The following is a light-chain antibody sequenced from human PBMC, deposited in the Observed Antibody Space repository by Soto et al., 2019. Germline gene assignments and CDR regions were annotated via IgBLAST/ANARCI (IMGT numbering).Light chain of an antibody. CDR1: SSDVGGYNY. Sequence: QSALPQPPSASGSPGQSVTISCTGTSSDVGGYNYVSWYQQHPGKAPKLMIYEVNKRPSGVPDRFSGSKSGNTASLTVSGRQAEDEANYDCSSYGGSNNLVFGGGTKLTVL. V-gene: IGLV2-8*01. J-gene: IGLJ2*01. CDR2: EVN. CDR3: SSYGGSNNLV.